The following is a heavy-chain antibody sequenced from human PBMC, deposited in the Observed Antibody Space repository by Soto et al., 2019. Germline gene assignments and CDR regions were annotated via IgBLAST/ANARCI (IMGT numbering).Heavy chain of an antibody. CDR2: INYRGST. J-gene: IGHJ4*02. CDR3: ARDAPGVAPY. V-gene: IGHV4-31*03. Sequence: QVQLQESGPGLVRPSQTLSLICTVSGGSINSGDSYWNWIRQHPEKRLEWIGYINYRGSTFYNPSLKSRIIISVDTSKSQSSLNLSSVTAADTAVYYCARDAPGVAPYWGQGTLVTVSS. D-gene: IGHD2-15*01. CDR1: GGSINSGDSY.